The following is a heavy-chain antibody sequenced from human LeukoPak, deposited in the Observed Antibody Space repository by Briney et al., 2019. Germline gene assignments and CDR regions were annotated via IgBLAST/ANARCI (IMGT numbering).Heavy chain of an antibody. V-gene: IGHV3-33*01. J-gene: IGHJ5*02. D-gene: IGHD6-13*01. CDR3: ARDLGQQVVRGIDP. CDR1: GFTFNNYG. Sequence: GGSLRLSCAAPGFTFNNYGMHWVRQVAGKGLEWVAVVWYDGSDKHYADSVRGRFTISRDNSKNTLYLQMNNLRAEDTAVYYCARDLGQQVVRGIDPWGQGTLVTVSS. CDR2: VWYDGSDK.